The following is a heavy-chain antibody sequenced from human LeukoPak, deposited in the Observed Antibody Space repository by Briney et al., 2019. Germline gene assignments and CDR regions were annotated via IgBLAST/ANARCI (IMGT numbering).Heavy chain of an antibody. CDR1: GFTFSSYG. CDR3: AKSAVAAPFDY. V-gene: IGHV3-30*18. J-gene: IGHJ4*02. Sequence: GGSLRLSCAASGFTFSSYGMHWVRQAPGKGLEWVAVISYDGSNKYYADSVKGRFTISRDNSKNTLYLQVNSLRAEDTAVYYCAKSAVAAPFDYWGQGTLVTVSS. CDR2: ISYDGSNK. D-gene: IGHD6-19*01.